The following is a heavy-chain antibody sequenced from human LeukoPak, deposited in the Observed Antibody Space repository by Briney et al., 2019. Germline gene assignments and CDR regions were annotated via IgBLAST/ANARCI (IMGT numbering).Heavy chain of an antibody. V-gene: IGHV3-53*01. D-gene: IGHD5-18*01. CDR1: GFTVSSNY. CDR3: ARALPNSYGYGY. CDR2: IYSGGST. J-gene: IGHJ4*02. Sequence: QSGRSLRLSCAASGFTVSSNYMSWVRQAPGKGLEWVSVIYSGGSTYYADSVKGRFTISRDNSKNTLYLQMNSLRAEDTAVYYCARALPNSYGYGYWGQGTLVTVSS.